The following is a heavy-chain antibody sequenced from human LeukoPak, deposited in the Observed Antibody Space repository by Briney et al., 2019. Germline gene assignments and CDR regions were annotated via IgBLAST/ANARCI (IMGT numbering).Heavy chain of an antibody. CDR1: GGSISSDTYY. CDR2: IYTTGTT. V-gene: IGHV4-61*02. Sequence: IPSETLSLTCTVSGGSISSDTYYWTWIRQPAGNGLEWIGRIYTTGTTNYNPSLQSRVTISLDTSKNQFSLTLSSVTAADTAVYYCARHVDPSMANDYWGQGTLVTVSS. D-gene: IGHD2-21*01. CDR3: ARHVDPSMANDY. J-gene: IGHJ4*02.